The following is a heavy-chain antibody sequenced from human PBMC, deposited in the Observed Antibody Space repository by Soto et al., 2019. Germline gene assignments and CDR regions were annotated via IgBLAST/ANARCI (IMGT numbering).Heavy chain of an antibody. CDR2: INPNSGGT. CDR3: ARGLIAVAGLTGGLDWFDP. Sequence: QVQLVQSGAEVKKPGASVKVSCKASGYTFTGYYMHWVRQAPGQGLEWMGWINPNSGGTNYAQKFQGRVTMTRDTSISTAYMELSRLRSGDTAVYYCARGLIAVAGLTGGLDWFDPWGQGTLVTVSS. D-gene: IGHD6-19*01. V-gene: IGHV1-2*02. J-gene: IGHJ5*02. CDR1: GYTFTGYY.